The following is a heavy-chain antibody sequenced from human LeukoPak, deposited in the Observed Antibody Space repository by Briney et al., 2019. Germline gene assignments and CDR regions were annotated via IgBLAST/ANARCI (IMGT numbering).Heavy chain of an antibody. CDR3: AKGLGAAVGLYGAMDV. CDR1: GFTFSSYA. D-gene: IGHD6-13*01. CDR2: ISGSGGFT. V-gene: IGHV3-23*01. Sequence: GGSLRLSCTASGFTFSSYALSWVRQAPGKGLEWASGISGSGGFTYYADSVKGLFTISRDNSEDTLYLQMNSLRADDTAMYYCAKGLGAAVGLYGAMDVWGQGTTVTVSS. J-gene: IGHJ6*02.